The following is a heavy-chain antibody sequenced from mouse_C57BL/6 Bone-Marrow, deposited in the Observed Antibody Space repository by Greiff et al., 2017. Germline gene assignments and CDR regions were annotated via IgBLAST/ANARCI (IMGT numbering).Heavy chain of an antibody. Sequence: QVQLKESGAELVRPGTSVKMSCKASGYTFTDYGIGWAKQRPGHGLEWIGAIYPGGGYTNYNEKFKGKATLTADKSSSTAYMQFSSLTSEDSAIYYCAREGDFYAMDYWGQGTSVTVSS. J-gene: IGHJ4*01. CDR2: IYPGGGYT. CDR1: GYTFTDYG. CDR3: AREGDFYAMDY. V-gene: IGHV1-63*01.